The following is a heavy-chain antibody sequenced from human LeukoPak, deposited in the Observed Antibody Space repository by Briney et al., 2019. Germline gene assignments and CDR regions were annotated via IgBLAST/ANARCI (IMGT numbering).Heavy chain of an antibody. CDR3: AKEGIDSGSNWFDP. CDR1: GFTFSSYA. Sequence: GGSLRLSCAASGFTFSSYAMHWVRQAPGKGLEWVAVISYDGSNKYYADSVKGRFTISRDNSKNTLYLQMNSLRAEDTAVYYCAKEGIDSGSNWFDPWGQGTLVTVSS. D-gene: IGHD6-6*01. V-gene: IGHV3-30-3*01. J-gene: IGHJ5*02. CDR2: ISYDGSNK.